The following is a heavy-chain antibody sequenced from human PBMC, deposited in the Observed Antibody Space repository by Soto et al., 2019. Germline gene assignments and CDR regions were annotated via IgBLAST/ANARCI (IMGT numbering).Heavy chain of an antibody. CDR2: IYWDDDK. Sequence: QITLKESGPTLVKPTQTLTLTCTFSGFSLSTTGVGVGWIRQPPGKALEWLALIYWDDDKRYSPSLKSRLTITKDTSKNQVVLTMTNMDPIDTATYYCAHATPVTTGGAYWGQGTLVTVSS. J-gene: IGHJ4*02. V-gene: IGHV2-5*02. D-gene: IGHD4-17*01. CDR1: GFSLSTTGVG. CDR3: AHATPVTTGGAY.